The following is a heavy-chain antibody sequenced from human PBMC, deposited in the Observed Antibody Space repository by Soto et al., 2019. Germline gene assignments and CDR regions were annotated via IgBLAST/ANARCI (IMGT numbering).Heavy chain of an antibody. CDR3: ARDRGYSSSWYDGYYGMDV. D-gene: IGHD6-13*01. CDR1: GFTFSSYS. J-gene: IGHJ6*02. CDR2: ISSSSSTI. V-gene: IGHV3-48*02. Sequence: GSLRLSCAASGFTFSSYSMNWVRQAPGKGLEWVSYISSSSSTIYYADSVKGRFTISRDNAKNSLYLQMNSLRDEDTAVYYCARDRGYSSSWYDGYYGMDVWGQGTTVTVSS.